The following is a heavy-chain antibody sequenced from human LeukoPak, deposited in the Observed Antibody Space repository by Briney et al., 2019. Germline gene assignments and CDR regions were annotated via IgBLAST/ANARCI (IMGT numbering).Heavy chain of an antibody. CDR1: GYTFTSYY. CDR3: ARAPRPYYDFWSGYPRTDYYYYMDV. V-gene: IGHV1-46*01. D-gene: IGHD3-3*01. CDR2: INPSGGST. Sequence: ASVKVSCKASGYTFTSYYMHWVRQAPGQGLEWMGIINPSGGSTSYAQKFQGRVTMTRDMSTSTVYMELSSLRSEDTAVYYCARAPRPYYDFWSGYPRTDYYYYMDVWGKGTTATVSS. J-gene: IGHJ6*03.